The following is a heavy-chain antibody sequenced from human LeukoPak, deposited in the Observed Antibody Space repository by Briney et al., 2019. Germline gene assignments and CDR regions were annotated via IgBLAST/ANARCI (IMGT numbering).Heavy chain of an antibody. Sequence: GGSLRLSCAAPGFTFSNYWMSLVRQAPGKGLEWVANIKEDGSEKQYVESVKGRLTISRDNAKTLLYLPLHSLRAEDTAVYYCARDDSSSWYCAYWGQGTLVTVSS. V-gene: IGHV3-7*03. D-gene: IGHD6-13*01. CDR1: GFTFSNYW. CDR3: ARDDSSSWYCAY. J-gene: IGHJ4*02. CDR2: IKEDGSEK.